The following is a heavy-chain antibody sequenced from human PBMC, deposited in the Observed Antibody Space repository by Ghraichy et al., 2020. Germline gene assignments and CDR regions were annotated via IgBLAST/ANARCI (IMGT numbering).Heavy chain of an antibody. Sequence: LTCVGSGLSFSSYSMNWVRQSPGKGLEWVSYITSSSRTIFYADSVKGRFTISRDNAQNSLYLQMNSLRDEDSAVYYCARGSRVVRFFYYDGMDVWGQGTTVTVSS. CDR3: ARGSRVVRFFYYDGMDV. D-gene: IGHD4-23*01. CDR1: GLSFSSYS. J-gene: IGHJ6*02. CDR2: ITSSSRTI. V-gene: IGHV3-48*02.